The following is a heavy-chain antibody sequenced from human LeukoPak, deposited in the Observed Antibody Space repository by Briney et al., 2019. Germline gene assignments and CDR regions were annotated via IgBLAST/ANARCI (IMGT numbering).Heavy chain of an antibody. CDR1: CGSISSRSYY. CDR3: ASVVDSSLSDGY. D-gene: IGHD2-2*01. CDR2: MYYSGST. Sequence: SETLSLTCTVSCGSISSRSYYWGWIRQPPAKGLQWIGSMYYSGSTYYSPSRKSRVTISVDMSKKQISLKLRAVTAADTAVYYCASVVDSSLSDGYWGQGTLVTVSS. V-gene: IGHV4-39*01. J-gene: IGHJ4*02.